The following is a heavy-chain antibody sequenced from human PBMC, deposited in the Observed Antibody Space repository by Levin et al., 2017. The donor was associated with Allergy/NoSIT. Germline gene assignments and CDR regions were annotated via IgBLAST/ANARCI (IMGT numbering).Heavy chain of an antibody. CDR2: ITSGGTP. J-gene: IGHJ6*02. Sequence: PGGSLRLSCAASGFTFSSYAMSWVRQAPGKGLEWVSGITSGGTPYYADSVKGRFTISRDNSKNTLYLQMSSLRVEDTALYYCAKDGNAMDVWGQGTTVTVSS. CDR3: AKDGNAMDV. CDR1: GFTFSSYA. D-gene: IGHD4-23*01. V-gene: IGHV3-23*01.